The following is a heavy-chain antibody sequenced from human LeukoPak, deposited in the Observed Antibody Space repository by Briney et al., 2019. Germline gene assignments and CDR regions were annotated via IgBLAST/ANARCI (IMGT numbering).Heavy chain of an antibody. CDR3: ARVAAYRGSYYGGFDP. Sequence: MASETLSLTCTVSGGSISSGGYYWSWIRQHPGKGLEWIGYIYYSGSTYYNPSLKSRVTISVDTSKNQFSLKLSSVTAADTAVYYCARVAAYRGSYYGGFDPWGQGTLVTVSS. J-gene: IGHJ5*02. V-gene: IGHV4-31*03. CDR2: IYYSGST. CDR1: GGSISSGGYY. D-gene: IGHD1-26*01.